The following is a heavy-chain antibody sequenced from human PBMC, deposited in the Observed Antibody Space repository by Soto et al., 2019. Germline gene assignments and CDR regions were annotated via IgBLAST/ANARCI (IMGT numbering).Heavy chain of an antibody. CDR3: AAAYPFLEWSYGMDV. V-gene: IGHV3-33*01. CDR2: IWYDGSNK. D-gene: IGHD3-3*02. CDR1: GFTFSSYG. Sequence: GGSLRLSCAASGFTFSSYGMHWVRQAPGKGLEWVAVIWYDGSNKYYADSVKGRFTISRDNSKNTLYLQMNSLRAEDTAVYYCAAAYPFLEWSYGMDVWGQGTTVTVSS. J-gene: IGHJ6*02.